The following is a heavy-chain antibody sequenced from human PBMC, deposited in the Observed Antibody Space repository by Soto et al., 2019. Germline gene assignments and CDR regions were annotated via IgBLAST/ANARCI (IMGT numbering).Heavy chain of an antibody. Sequence: QVQLVESGGGVVQPGRSLRLSCAASGFTFSSYAMHWVRQAPGKGLEWVAVISYDGSNKYYADSVKGRFTISRDNSKNTLYLHMNSLRAEDTAVYYCARAGWELLPIDYWGQGTLVTVSS. D-gene: IGHD1-26*01. CDR1: GFTFSSYA. J-gene: IGHJ4*02. V-gene: IGHV3-30-3*01. CDR3: ARAGWELLPIDY. CDR2: ISYDGSNK.